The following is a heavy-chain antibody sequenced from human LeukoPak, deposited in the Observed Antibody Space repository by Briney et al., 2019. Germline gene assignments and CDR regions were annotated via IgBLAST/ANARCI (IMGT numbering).Heavy chain of an antibody. J-gene: IGHJ4*02. CDR1: GFTFSSFA. Sequence: GGSLRLSCAASGFTFSSFAMIWVRHAPGKALEWVSTISGSGRSTNYADSVKGRFTFTRDNSKNTLYLQMNSLRAEDTAVYYCTKDLPDYGDYIEGYWGQGTLVTVSS. CDR3: TKDLPDYGDYIEGY. V-gene: IGHV3-23*01. D-gene: IGHD4-17*01. CDR2: ISGSGRST.